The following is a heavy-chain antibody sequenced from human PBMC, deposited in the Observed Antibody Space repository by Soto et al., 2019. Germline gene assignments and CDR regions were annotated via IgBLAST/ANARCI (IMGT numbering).Heavy chain of an antibody. D-gene: IGHD4-17*01. CDR3: LIVREREGGDYARGMDV. V-gene: IGHV3-11*01. J-gene: IGHJ6*02. Sequence: PGGSLRLSCAASGFTFSDYYMSWIRQAPGKGLEWVSYISSSGSTIYYADSVKGRFTISRDNAKNSLYLQMNSLRAEDTAVYYFLIVREREGGDYARGMDVWGQGTTVTVSS. CDR1: GFTFSDYY. CDR2: ISSSGSTI.